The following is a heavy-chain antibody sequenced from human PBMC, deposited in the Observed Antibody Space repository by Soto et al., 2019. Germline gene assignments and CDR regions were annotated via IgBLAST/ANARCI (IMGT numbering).Heavy chain of an antibody. D-gene: IGHD1-7*01. V-gene: IGHV1-69*12. CDR1: GGTFSSYA. J-gene: IGHJ6*02. CDR3: ASGVTGTKPGDYYGMDV. Sequence: QVQLVQSGAEVKKPGSSVKVSCKASGGTFSSYAISWVRQAPGQGLEWMGGIIPIFGTANYAQKFQGRVTITADESTSTAYVELSSLGSEDTAVYYCASGVTGTKPGDYYGMDVWGQGSTVTVSS. CDR2: IIPIFGTA.